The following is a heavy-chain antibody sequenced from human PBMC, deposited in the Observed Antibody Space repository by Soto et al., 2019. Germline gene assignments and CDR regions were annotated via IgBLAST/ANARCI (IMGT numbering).Heavy chain of an antibody. CDR3: ARHEGWTGPDQ. CDR2: IFHDGNT. CDR1: GASIGSGGW. D-gene: IGHD2-8*02. J-gene: IGHJ5*02. V-gene: IGHV4-4*02. Sequence: QVHLQESGPGLVKPSETLSLTCAASGASIGSGGWWSWVRQPPGKGPEWIAEIFHDGNTNYSPSLKSRVTISVDKSQNQFSLNVYSVTAADTAVYYCARHEGWTGPDQWGQGTLVTVSS.